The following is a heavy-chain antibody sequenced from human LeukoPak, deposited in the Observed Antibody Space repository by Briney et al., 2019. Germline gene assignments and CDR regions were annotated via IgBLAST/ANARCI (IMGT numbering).Heavy chain of an antibody. CDR2: IHYRGYT. V-gene: IGHV4-59*07. CDR1: DRLISSYY. CDR3: ARGGSGSYDVGCGFDS. Sequence: SDTLTLTCAVSDRLISSYYWNWIRQPTGRGLEWIGFIHYRGYTDYKRSIRSRVTISLGTSKNQFSLKLSSVTAADTAVYDCARGGSGSYDVGCGFDSWGQGTLVTVSS. D-gene: IGHD1-26*01. J-gene: IGHJ4*02.